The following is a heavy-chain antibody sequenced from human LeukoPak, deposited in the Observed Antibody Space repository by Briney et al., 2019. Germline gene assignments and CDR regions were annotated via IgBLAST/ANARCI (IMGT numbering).Heavy chain of an antibody. J-gene: IGHJ4*02. Sequence: ASVKVSCKAAGYTFTRYGIRWVRQAPGQGLEWMGWINDYNGHRDYAQKLQGRDTMTADTSTSTDYMDLRSLTSDDTAVYYCARVACSSSSCYGLFHYWGQGTLVTVSS. CDR2: INDYNGHR. CDR1: GYTFTRYG. D-gene: IGHD2-2*01. V-gene: IGHV1-18*01. CDR3: ARVACSSSSCYGLFHY.